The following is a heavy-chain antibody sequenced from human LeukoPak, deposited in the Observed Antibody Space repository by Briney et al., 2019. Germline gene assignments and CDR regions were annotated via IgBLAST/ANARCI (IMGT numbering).Heavy chain of an antibody. CDR3: ARTPIVGAFDY. V-gene: IGHV4-30-4*08. D-gene: IGHD1-26*01. CDR1: GGSISSGDYY. J-gene: IGHJ4*02. Sequence: PSETLSLTCTVSGGSISSGDYYWSWIRQPPGKGLEWIGNIYFSGSTYLNPSLRSRVTISLDMPKNQFSLKLSSVTAADTAVYYCARTPIVGAFDYWGQGTLVTVSS. CDR2: IYFSGST.